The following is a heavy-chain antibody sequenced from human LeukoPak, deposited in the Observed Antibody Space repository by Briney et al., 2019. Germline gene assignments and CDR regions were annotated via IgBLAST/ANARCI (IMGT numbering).Heavy chain of an antibody. CDR3: AKAGGYSYGYLYYYGMGV. V-gene: IGHV3-23*01. D-gene: IGHD5-18*01. CDR1: GFTFSNYW. Sequence: PGGSLRLSCVFSGFTFSNYWMSWVRQAPGKGLEWVSAISGSGGSTYYADSVKGRLTISRDNSKNTLYLQMNSLRAEDTAVYYCAKAGGYSYGYLYYYGMGVWGQGTTVTVSS. CDR2: ISGSGGST. J-gene: IGHJ6*02.